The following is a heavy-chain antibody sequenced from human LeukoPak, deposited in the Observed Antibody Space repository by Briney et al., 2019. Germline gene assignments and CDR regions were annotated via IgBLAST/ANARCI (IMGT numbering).Heavy chain of an antibody. J-gene: IGHJ4*02. Sequence: ASVKVSSTASGYTFTGYYMHWVRQAPGQGLEWMGWINPNSGGTNYAQKFQGRVTMTRDTSISTAYMELSRLRSDDTAVYYCARDFEWELRTAYYFDYWGQGTLVTVSS. D-gene: IGHD1-26*01. CDR3: ARDFEWELRTAYYFDY. CDR1: GYTFTGYY. V-gene: IGHV1-2*02. CDR2: INPNSGGT.